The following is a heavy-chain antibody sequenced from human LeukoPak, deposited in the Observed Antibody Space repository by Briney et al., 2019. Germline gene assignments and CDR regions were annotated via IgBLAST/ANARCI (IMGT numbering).Heavy chain of an antibody. CDR2: ISHSGST. Sequence: SETLSLTCTVSGYSISSGYYWGWIRQPPGKGLKWIGSISHSGSTYYNPSLKSRVTISVDTSKNQFSLKLSSVTAADTAVYYCASDKYSGYDVFDYWGQGTLVTVSS. D-gene: IGHD5-12*01. V-gene: IGHV4-38-2*02. CDR1: GYSISSGYY. CDR3: ASDKYSGYDVFDY. J-gene: IGHJ4*02.